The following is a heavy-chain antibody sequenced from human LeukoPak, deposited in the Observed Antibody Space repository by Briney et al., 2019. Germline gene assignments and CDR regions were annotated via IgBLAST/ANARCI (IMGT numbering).Heavy chain of an antibody. D-gene: IGHD3-10*01. CDR1: GDSVSGNSAA. V-gene: IGHV6-1*01. J-gene: IGHJ4*02. Sequence: SQTLSLTCAISGDSVSGNSAAWNWIRQSPSRGLECLGRTYYRSKWYNDYAVSVKGRITINADTSKNQFSLHLNSVTPEDTAVYYCARDGGFGQLLDYWGQGTLVTVSS. CDR2: TYYRSKWYN. CDR3: ARDGGFGQLLDY.